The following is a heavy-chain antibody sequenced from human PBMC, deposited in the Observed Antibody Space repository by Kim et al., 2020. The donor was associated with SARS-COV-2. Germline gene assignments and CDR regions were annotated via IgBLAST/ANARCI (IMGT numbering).Heavy chain of an antibody. Sequence: PSLQSRVTISLDTSKTQFSLKLTSVTAADTAIYFCARGRYYDSAGYYYFDLWGRGTLVTVSS. CDR3: ARGRYYDSAGYYYFDL. D-gene: IGHD3-22*01. J-gene: IGHJ2*01. V-gene: IGHV4-39*07.